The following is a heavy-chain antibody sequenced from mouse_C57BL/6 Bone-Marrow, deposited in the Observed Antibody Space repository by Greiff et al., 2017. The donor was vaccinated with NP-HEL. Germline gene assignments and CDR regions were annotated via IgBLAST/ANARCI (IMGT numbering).Heavy chain of an antibody. V-gene: IGHV1-81*01. CDR1: GYTFTSYG. CDR3: AREGPPGSYYAMDY. CDR2: IYPRSGNT. J-gene: IGHJ4*01. D-gene: IGHD3-3*01. Sequence: VQRVESGAELARPGASVKLSCKASGYTFTSYGISWVKQRTGQGLEWIGEIYPRSGNTYYNEKFKGKATLTADKSSSTAYMELRSLTSEDSAVYFCAREGPPGSYYAMDYWGQGTSVTVSS.